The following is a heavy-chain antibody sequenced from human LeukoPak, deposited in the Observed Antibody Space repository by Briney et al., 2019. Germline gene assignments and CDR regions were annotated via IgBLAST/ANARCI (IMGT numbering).Heavy chain of an antibody. J-gene: IGHJ4*02. V-gene: IGHV3-33*01. Sequence: QPGGSLRLSCAASGFAFSSYAMHWVRQAPGKGLEWVAVLWFDGSNRKYSDSVKGRFTISRDNSKNTLYLQMNSLRAEDTAVYYCVRGGDMEIKIRYFDYWGQGTLVTVSS. CDR1: GFAFSSYA. CDR3: VRGGDMEIKIRYFDY. D-gene: IGHD3-9*01. CDR2: LWFDGSNR.